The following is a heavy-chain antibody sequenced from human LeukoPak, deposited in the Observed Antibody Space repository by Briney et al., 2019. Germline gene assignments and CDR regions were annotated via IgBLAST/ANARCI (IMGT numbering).Heavy chain of an antibody. D-gene: IGHD3-9*01. CDR1: GGSMSGYY. CDR3: ARDGAYYDILTGYLYYFDY. J-gene: IGHJ4*02. CDR2: IYTSGST. Sequence: PSETLSLTCTVSGGSMSGYYWSWIRQPAGKGLEWIGRIYTSGSTNFNPSLKSRVTMSVDTSKNQFSLKLNSVTAADTAVYYCARDGAYYDILTGYLYYFDYWGQGTLVTVSS. V-gene: IGHV4-4*07.